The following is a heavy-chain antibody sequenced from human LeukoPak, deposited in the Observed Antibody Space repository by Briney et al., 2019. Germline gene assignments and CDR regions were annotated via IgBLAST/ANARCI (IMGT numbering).Heavy chain of an antibody. CDR2: ISAYNGNT. V-gene: IGHV1-18*01. CDR3: ARDRGPAAINDAFDI. CDR1: GYTFTSYG. Sequence: ASVKVSCKASGYTFTSYGISWVRQAPGQGLEWMGWISAYNGNTNYAQKFQGRVTMTRDTSISTAYMELSRLRSDDTAVYYCARDRGPAAINDAFDIWGQGTMVTVSS. D-gene: IGHD2-2*01. J-gene: IGHJ3*02.